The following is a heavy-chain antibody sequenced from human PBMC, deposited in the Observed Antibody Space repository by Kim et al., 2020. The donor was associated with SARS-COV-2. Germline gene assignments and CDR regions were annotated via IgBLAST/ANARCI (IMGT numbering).Heavy chain of an antibody. D-gene: IGHD3-10*01. V-gene: IGHV1-46*01. Sequence: AQKVQGRVTMTRDTSTSTVYMELSSLRSEDTAVYYCARAYGSGSYETNFDYWGQGTLVTVSS. J-gene: IGHJ4*02. CDR3: ARAYGSGSYETNFDY.